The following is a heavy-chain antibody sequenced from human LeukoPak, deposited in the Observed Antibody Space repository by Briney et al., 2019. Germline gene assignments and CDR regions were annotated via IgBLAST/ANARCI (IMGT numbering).Heavy chain of an antibody. CDR1: GFTFSSYA. D-gene: IGHD3-16*01. Sequence: GGSLRLSCAASGFTFSSYAMHWVRQAPGKGLEWVAVISYDGSNKYYADSVKGRFTISRDNSKNTLYLQMNSLRAEDTAVYYCAGGYYYDYWGQGNLVTVSS. J-gene: IGHJ4*02. V-gene: IGHV3-30-3*01. CDR3: AGGYYYDY. CDR2: ISYDGSNK.